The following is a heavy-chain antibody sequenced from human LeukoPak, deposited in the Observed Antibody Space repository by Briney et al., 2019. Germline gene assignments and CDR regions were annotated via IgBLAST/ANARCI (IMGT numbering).Heavy chain of an antibody. V-gene: IGHV4-61*01. J-gene: IGHJ5*02. CDR2: IYNGVNT. CDR3: ARSRAFNSGAFDP. D-gene: IGHD1-26*01. Sequence: SETLSLTCTVSGASVSSASYWTWIRQPSGKGVEWIAHIYNGVNTNYNPSLKSRVTISVDTSKNQFSLRLNSVTAADTAVYYCARSRAFNSGAFDPWGQGSLVTVSS. CDR1: GASVSSASY.